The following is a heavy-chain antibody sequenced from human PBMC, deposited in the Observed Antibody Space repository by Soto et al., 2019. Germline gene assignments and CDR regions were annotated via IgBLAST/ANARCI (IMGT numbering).Heavy chain of an antibody. D-gene: IGHD3-16*02. CDR2: INPNSGGT. CDR3: ARQAGYPDHAFDI. CDR1: GYTFTGYY. J-gene: IGHJ3*02. V-gene: IGHV1-2*04. Sequence: ASVKVSCKASGYTFTGYYMHWVRQAPGQGLEWMGWINPNSGGTNYAQKFQGWVTMTRDTSISTAYMELSRLRSDDTAVYYCARQAGYPDHAFDIWGQGTMVTVSS.